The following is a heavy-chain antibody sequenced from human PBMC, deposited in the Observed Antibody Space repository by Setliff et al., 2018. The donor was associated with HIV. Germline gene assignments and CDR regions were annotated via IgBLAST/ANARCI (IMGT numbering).Heavy chain of an antibody. CDR3: ARGPLWYYYYMDV. Sequence: PGGSLRLSCAASGFTFSSYWMSWVRQAPGKGLEWVANIKYDGSEKYYVGSVKGRFTISRDNAKNSLYLKMNSLRAEDTALYYCARGPLWYYYYMDVWGKGTTVTVSS. CDR2: IKYDGSEK. D-gene: IGHD3-16*01. J-gene: IGHJ6*03. CDR1: GFTFSSYW. V-gene: IGHV3-7*03.